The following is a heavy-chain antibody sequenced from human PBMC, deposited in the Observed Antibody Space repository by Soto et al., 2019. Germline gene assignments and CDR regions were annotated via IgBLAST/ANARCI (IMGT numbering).Heavy chain of an antibody. CDR1: GDSVSSNSAA. CDR3: ARDGKWLRLGYYYYGMDV. D-gene: IGHD5-12*01. CDR2: TYYRSKWYN. Sequence: PSQTLSLTCAISGDSVSSNSAAWNWIRQSPPRGLEWLGRTYYRSKWYNDYAVSVKSRITINPDTSKNQFSLQLNSVTPEDTAVYYCARDGKWLRLGYYYYGMDVWGQGTTVTVSS. V-gene: IGHV6-1*01. J-gene: IGHJ6*02.